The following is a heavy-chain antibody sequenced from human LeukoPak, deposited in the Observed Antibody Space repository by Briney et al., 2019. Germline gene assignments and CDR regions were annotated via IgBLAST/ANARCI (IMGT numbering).Heavy chain of an antibody. V-gene: IGHV3-30*04. CDR3: ASESDSFDY. J-gene: IGHJ4*02. CDR1: GFTFSSYA. Sequence: PGRSLRLSCAASGFTFSSYAMHWVRQAPGKGLEWVAVISYDGSNKYYADSVKGRFTISRDNYKNTLYLQMNSLRAEDTAVYYCASESDSFDYWGQGTLVTVSS. CDR2: ISYDGSNK. D-gene: IGHD2-21*02.